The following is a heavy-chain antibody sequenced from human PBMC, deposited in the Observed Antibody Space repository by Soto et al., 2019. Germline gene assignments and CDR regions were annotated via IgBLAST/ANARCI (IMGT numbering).Heavy chain of an antibody. D-gene: IGHD1-1*01. Sequence: GGSLRLSCAASGFTFSDYYMSWIRQAPGKGLEWVSYISSSSSYTNYADSVKGRFTISRDSAKNSLYLQMNSLRAEDTAVYYCARVGTSSAGYYYGMDVWGQGTTVTVSS. V-gene: IGHV3-11*06. CDR1: GFTFSDYY. CDR3: ARVGTSSAGYYYGMDV. J-gene: IGHJ6*02. CDR2: ISSSSSYT.